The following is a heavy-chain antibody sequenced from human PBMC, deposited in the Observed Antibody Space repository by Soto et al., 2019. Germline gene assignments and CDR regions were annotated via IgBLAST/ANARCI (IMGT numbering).Heavy chain of an antibody. CDR3: ASPHGLEYSRYYYGMDV. CDR2: MNPNSGNT. D-gene: IGHD6-6*01. J-gene: IGHJ6*02. Sequence: QVQLVQSGAEMKKPGASVKVSCKASGYTFTSYDINWVRQATGQGLEWMGWMNPNSGNTGYAQKFQGRVTMTRNTSISTAYRELSSLRSEDTAVYYCASPHGLEYSRYYYGMDVWGQGTTVTVSS. V-gene: IGHV1-8*01. CDR1: GYTFTSYD.